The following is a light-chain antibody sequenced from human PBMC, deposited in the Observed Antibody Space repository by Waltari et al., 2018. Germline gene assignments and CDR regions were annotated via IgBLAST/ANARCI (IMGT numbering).Light chain of an antibody. CDR3: QHYVRLPAT. CDR1: QNIIKY. Sequence: EIVLTQSPGTLSLYPGERATLSCRASQNIIKYLAWYQKKPGQAPRLLIYHTSIRAAGIPDRFSGSGSGTDFSLFISRLEPEDFAVYYCQHYVRLPATFGQGTKVEIK. V-gene: IGKV3-20*01. J-gene: IGKJ1*01. CDR2: HTS.